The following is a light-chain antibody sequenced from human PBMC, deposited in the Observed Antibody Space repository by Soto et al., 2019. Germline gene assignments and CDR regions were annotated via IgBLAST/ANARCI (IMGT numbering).Light chain of an antibody. Sequence: DIQMTQSPPSLSASVGDRVTITCQARQDIGNSLNWFQHKPGKAPNLVIYDAYNLEIEVPSSFNGSGSGTDFTFTITSLRPEDIATYYCQKSDHLPLFGPGTKVESK. V-gene: IGKV1-33*01. CDR2: DAY. CDR1: QDIGNS. J-gene: IGKJ3*01. CDR3: QKSDHLPL.